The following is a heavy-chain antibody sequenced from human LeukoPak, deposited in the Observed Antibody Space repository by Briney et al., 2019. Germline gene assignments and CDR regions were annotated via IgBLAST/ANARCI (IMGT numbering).Heavy chain of an antibody. CDR2: IYPGDSDT. V-gene: IGHV5-51*01. Sequence: GESLKISCKGSGYSFTSHWIGWVRQMPGKGLEWMGIIYPGDSDTRYSPSFQGQVTISADKSISTAYLQWSSLKASDTAMYYCARGGYDFWSGYFWFDPWGQGTLVTVSS. CDR3: ARGGYDFWSGYFWFDP. CDR1: GYSFTSHW. J-gene: IGHJ5*02. D-gene: IGHD3-3*01.